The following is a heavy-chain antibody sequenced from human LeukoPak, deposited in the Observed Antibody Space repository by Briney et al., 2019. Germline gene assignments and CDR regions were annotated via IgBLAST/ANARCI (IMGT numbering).Heavy chain of an antibody. CDR1: GFTFSSYG. CDR2: IRYDGSNK. D-gene: IGHD3-22*01. J-gene: IGHJ4*02. V-gene: IGHV3-30*02. Sequence: GGSLRLSCAASGFTFSSYGMHWVRQAPGKGLEWVAFIRYDGSNKYYADSVKGRFTISRDNSKNTLYLQMNSLRAEDTAVDYCAKDADDSSGYYYFDYWGQGTLVTVSS. CDR3: AKDADDSSGYYYFDY.